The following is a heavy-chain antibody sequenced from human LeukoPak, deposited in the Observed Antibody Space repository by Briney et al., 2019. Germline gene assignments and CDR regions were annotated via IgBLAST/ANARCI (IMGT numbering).Heavy chain of an antibody. CDR1: GFTFSDYY. D-gene: IGHD2-2*01. CDR2: IYYSGST. J-gene: IGHJ6*03. V-gene: IGHV4-59*01. CDR3: ARKVADIVVVPAADYYYYYYMDV. Sequence: GSLRLSCAASGFTFSDYYMSWIRQAPGKGLEWIGYIYYSGSTNYNPSLKSRVTISVDTSKNQFSLKLSSVTAADTAVYYCARKVADIVVVPAADYYYYYYMDVWGKGTTVTISS.